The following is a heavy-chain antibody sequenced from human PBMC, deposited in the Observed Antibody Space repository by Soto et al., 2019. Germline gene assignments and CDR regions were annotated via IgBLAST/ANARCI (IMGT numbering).Heavy chain of an antibody. CDR3: ARVYYGKSPRLRWPYYFDY. CDR1: GFTFSSYG. Sequence: QVQLVESGGGVVQPGRSLRLSCAASGFTFSSYGMHWVRQAPGKGLEWVAVIWYDGSNQYYADSVKGRFTISRDNSKNMLYLQMNSLRAEDTAVYYCARVYYGKSPRLRWPYYFDYWCQGTLVTVSS. V-gene: IGHV3-33*01. J-gene: IGHJ4*02. D-gene: IGHD3-10*01. CDR2: IWYDGSNQ.